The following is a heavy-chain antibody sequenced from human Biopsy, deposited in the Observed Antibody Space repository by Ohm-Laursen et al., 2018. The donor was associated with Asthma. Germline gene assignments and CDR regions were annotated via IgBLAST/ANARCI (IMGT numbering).Heavy chain of an antibody. CDR1: GYTFSDSW. Sequence: WESLRISCKASGYTFSDSWIGWVRQMPGKGLEWMGIIFAANSETKYSPSFQGQVTISADMSISTAFLQWSSLKASDTAIYYCARFIDGTFFADYWGQGTLVTVSS. D-gene: IGHD2/OR15-2a*01. CDR2: IFAANSET. CDR3: ARFIDGTFFADY. J-gene: IGHJ4*02. V-gene: IGHV5-51*01.